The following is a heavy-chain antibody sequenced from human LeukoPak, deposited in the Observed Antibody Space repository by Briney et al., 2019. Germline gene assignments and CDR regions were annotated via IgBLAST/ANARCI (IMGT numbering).Heavy chain of an antibody. Sequence: SETLSLTCTVSGGSISSPGSFWSWIRQPAGKGLEWIGRIYNTGRTNYNPSLKSRVTISVDTSKNQFSLKLSSVTAADTAVYYCARDGVDTSARWFDPWGQGTLVTVSS. J-gene: IGHJ5*02. V-gene: IGHV4-61*10. CDR2: IYNTGRT. D-gene: IGHD5-18*01. CDR3: ARDGVDTSARWFDP. CDR1: GGSISSPGSF.